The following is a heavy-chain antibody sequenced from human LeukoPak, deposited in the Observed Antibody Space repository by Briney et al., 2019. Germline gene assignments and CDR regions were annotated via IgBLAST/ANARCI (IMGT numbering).Heavy chain of an antibody. J-gene: IGHJ4*02. CDR1: GFTFSSYA. V-gene: IGHV3-23*01. Sequence: PGGSLRLSCAASGFTFSSYAVFWVRHAPGKGLEWVSTISGSGTSTNYADSVKGRFTISRDSSKSTLYLQMNSLRAEDTARYYCAKLVTPTTDFDYWGQGTLVTVSS. D-gene: IGHD1-26*01. CDR3: AKLVTPTTDFDY. CDR2: ISGSGTST.